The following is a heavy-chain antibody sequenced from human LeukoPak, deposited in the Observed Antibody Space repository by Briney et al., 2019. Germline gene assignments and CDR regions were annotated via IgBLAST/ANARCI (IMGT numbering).Heavy chain of an antibody. D-gene: IGHD3-22*01. CDR1: GYTFTGYY. J-gene: IGHJ4*02. Sequence: EASVKVSCKASGYTFTGYYMHWVRQAPGQGLEWMGWINPNSGGTNYAQKFQGWVTMTRGTSISTAYMELSRLRSDDTAVYYCARDSAYYYDSSGYYYFDYWGQGTLVTVSS. CDR3: ARDSAYYYDSSGYYYFDY. V-gene: IGHV1-2*04. CDR2: INPNSGGT.